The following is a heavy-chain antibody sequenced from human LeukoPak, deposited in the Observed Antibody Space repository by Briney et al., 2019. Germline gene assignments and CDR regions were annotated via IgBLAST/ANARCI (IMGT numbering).Heavy chain of an antibody. CDR1: GFTFSSYS. CDR3: ARVNSYRFDY. V-gene: IGHV3-21*01. J-gene: IGHJ4*02. Sequence: GGSLILSCAASGFTFSSYSMNWVRQAPGKGLEWVSSISSSSSYIYYADSVKGRFTISRDNAKNSLYLQMNSLRVEDTAVYYCARVNSYRFDYWPQGPVLRLPS. CDR2: ISSSSSYI. D-gene: IGHD5-18*01.